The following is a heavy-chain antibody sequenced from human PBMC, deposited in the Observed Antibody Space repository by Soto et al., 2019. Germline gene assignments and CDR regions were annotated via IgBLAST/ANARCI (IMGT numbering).Heavy chain of an antibody. Sequence: SVKVSCKASGFTFTSSAMQWVRQARGQRLEWIGWIVVGSGNTNYAQKFQERVTITSDMSTSTVYMDLSSLRSEDTAVYYCAREGVTFAIATAGSIWGQGTLVTVSS. V-gene: IGHV1-58*02. D-gene: IGHD6-13*01. CDR3: AREGVTFAIATAGSI. CDR2: IVVGSGNT. CDR1: GFTFTSSA. J-gene: IGHJ4*02.